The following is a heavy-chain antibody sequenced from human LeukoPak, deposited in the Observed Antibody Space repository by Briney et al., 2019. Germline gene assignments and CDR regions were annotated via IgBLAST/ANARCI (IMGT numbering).Heavy chain of an antibody. J-gene: IGHJ4*02. CDR3: ARGSSTPRYFDY. CDR2: INHSGST. V-gene: IGHV4-34*01. CDR1: GGSFSGYY. Sequence: SETLSLTCAVSGGSFSGYYWSWIRQPPGKGLEWIGEINHSGSTNYNPSLKSRVTISVDTSKNQFSLKLSSVTAADTAVYYCARGSSTPRYFDYWGQGTLVTVSS. D-gene: IGHD2-2*01.